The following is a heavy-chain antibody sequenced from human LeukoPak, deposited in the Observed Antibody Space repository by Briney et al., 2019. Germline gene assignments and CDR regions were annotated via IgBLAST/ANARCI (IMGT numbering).Heavy chain of an antibody. Sequence: GGSLRLSCAASGFTFSSYEMNWVRQAPGKGLEWVSYISSSGSTIYYADSVKGRFTISRDNAKNSLYLQMNSLRAADTAVYYCAGVLRFFDYWGQGTLVSVSS. CDR3: AGVLRFFDY. CDR2: ISSSGSTI. CDR1: GFTFSSYE. V-gene: IGHV3-48*03. J-gene: IGHJ4*02. D-gene: IGHD3-3*01.